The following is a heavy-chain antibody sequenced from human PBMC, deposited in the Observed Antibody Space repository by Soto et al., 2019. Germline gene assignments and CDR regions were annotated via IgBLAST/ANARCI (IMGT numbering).Heavy chain of an antibody. D-gene: IGHD3-16*01. Sequence: EVQLLESGGGLVQPGGSLRISCAASGFTFSSYAMSWVRQDPGKGLEWVSAISGSGGSTYYADSVKGRFTISRDNSKNTLYLQKNSLRAEDTAVYYCGKGHPDYGPSAAYILWGQGTLVTVSS. J-gene: IGHJ4*02. V-gene: IGHV3-23*01. CDR1: GFTFSSYA. CDR2: ISGSGGST. CDR3: GKGHPDYGPSAAYIL.